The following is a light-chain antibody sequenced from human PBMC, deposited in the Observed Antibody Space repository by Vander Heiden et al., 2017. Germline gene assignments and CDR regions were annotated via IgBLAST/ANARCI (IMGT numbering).Light chain of an antibody. CDR1: HDIGNA. J-gene: IGKJ2*01. V-gene: IGKV1-33*01. Sequence: DFQMTQSPSSLSASVGDRVTITCQASHDIGNALNWYQQKPGAAPKLLVYDASNLQTGVPSRFSGSRSGTDFTFSISSLHHEDMATCYCRQHVNLARTFGQGTKLEIK. CDR3: RQHVNLART. CDR2: DAS.